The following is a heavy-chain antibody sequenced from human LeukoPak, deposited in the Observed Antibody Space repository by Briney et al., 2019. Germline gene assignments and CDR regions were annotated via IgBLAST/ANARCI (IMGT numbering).Heavy chain of an antibody. D-gene: IGHD6-19*01. CDR2: ISSRGDRP. CDR1: GFTFNNYA. Sequence: GGSLILSCAASGFTFNNYAMTWVRQAPGRGLEWVSTISSRGDRPYDADSVRGRFTTSRDNSQTSLYLQMNSLRAEDTAVYYCAKGPRPDISVAHTLERWGQGTLVTVSS. CDR3: AKGPRPDISVAHTLER. V-gene: IGHV3-23*01. J-gene: IGHJ4*01.